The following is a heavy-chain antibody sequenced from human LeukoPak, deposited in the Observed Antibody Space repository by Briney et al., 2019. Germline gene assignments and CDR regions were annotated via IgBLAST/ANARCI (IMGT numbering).Heavy chain of an antibody. Sequence: SVKVSCKASGGTFSSYAISWVRQAPGQGLEWMGGIIPIFGTANYAQKFQGRVTITADESTSTAYMELSSLRSEDTAVYYCATSRPSYCSSRCALYGMDVWGQGTTVTVSS. CDR3: ATSRPSYCSSRCALYGMDV. D-gene: IGHD2-2*01. V-gene: IGHV1-69*13. CDR1: GGTFSSYA. CDR2: IIPIFGTA. J-gene: IGHJ6*02.